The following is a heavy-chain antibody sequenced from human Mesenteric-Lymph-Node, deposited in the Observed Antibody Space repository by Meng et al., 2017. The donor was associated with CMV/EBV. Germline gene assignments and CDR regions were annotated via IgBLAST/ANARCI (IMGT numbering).Heavy chain of an antibody. CDR3: ARVYGDYGAYFDY. V-gene: IGHV4-39*07. Sequence: VSGGAISSSSYDWGWIRQPPGKGLEWIGHIHYSGGTYYNPSLKSRVTISEDTSKNQFSLMLTSLTAADTAVYYCARVYGDYGAYFDYWGQGTLVTVSS. J-gene: IGHJ4*02. CDR1: GGAISSSSYD. D-gene: IGHD4-17*01. CDR2: IHYSGGT.